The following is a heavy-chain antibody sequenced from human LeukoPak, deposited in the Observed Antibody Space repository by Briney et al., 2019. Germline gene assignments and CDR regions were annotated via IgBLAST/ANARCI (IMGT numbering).Heavy chain of an antibody. J-gene: IGHJ4*02. V-gene: IGHV3-49*04. CDR3: TAEQNY. CDR2: IRANKYGGTT. CDR1: GFNFGLDAYS. Sequence: GGSLRLSCTGSGFNFGLDAYSVSWVRQAPGKGLEWVGFIRANKYGGTTEYAASVKGRFAISRDDSKSIAYLQLNSLKTEDTAMYYCTAEQNYWGQGTLVAVSS.